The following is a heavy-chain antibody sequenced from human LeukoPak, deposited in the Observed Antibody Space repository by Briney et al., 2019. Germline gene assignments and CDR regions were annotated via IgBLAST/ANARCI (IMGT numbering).Heavy chain of an antibody. V-gene: IGHV3-33*06. Sequence: GGSLRLSCAASGFTFSSYGMHWVRQAPGKGLEWVAVIWYDGSNKYYADSVKGRFTIPRDNSKNTLYLQMNSLRAEDTAVYYCAKADLGAGSYYDYWGQGTLVTVSS. CDR2: IWYDGSNK. J-gene: IGHJ4*02. CDR3: AKADLGAGSYYDY. D-gene: IGHD1-26*01. CDR1: GFTFSSYG.